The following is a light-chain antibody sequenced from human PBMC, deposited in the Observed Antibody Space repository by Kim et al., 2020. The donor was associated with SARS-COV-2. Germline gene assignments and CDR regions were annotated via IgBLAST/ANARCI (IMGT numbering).Light chain of an antibody. CDR3: QQSYTTPWT. J-gene: IGKJ2*02. CDR2: GAT. Sequence: DIQLTQSPSSLSASVGDRVTITCRTSQDISNYFNWYQHRPGKAPKLLVYGATTLQSGVPSRFSGSGSGTDFSLTLSSLQPEDSATYYCQQSYTTPWTFGQGTKVDIK. V-gene: IGKV1-39*01. CDR1: QDISNY.